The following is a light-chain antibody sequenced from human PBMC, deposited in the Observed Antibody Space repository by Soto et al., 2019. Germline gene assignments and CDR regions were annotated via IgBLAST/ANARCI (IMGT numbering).Light chain of an antibody. CDR3: MQGSHSPPT. CDR1: QSLVDSDGYTY. CDR2: KVS. V-gene: IGKV2-30*01. Sequence: DVAMTQSPLSLAVPLGQSASISVRSGQSLVDSDGYTYLSWFQQRPGQPPRSLIYKVSNRASGVPDRFRGSGSGTDCTLQISRVEAEDIAVYYCMQGSHSPPTFGPGTKVDI. J-gene: IGKJ3*01.